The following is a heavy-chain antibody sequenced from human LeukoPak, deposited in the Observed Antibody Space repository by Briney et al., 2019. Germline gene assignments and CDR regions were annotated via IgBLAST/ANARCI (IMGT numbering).Heavy chain of an antibody. D-gene: IGHD6-19*01. CDR2: IYWNDDK. J-gene: IGHJ3*02. V-gene: IGHV2-5*01. CDR1: GFSLSTSEVG. Sequence: SGPTLVKPTQTLTLTCTSSGFSLSTSEVGVGWIRQPPGKALEWLALIYWNDDKRYRPSLKSRLTITKDTSKNQVVLTMTNMDPVDTATYYCASYGYTIGWSHYRAFDIWGQGTMVSVSS. CDR3: ASYGYTIGWSHYRAFDI.